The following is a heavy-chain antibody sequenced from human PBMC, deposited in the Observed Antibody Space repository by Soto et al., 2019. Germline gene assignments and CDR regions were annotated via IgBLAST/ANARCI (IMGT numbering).Heavy chain of an antibody. CDR1: GGTFNSYG. CDR2: IIPLYGTV. J-gene: IGHJ4*02. Sequence: QAHLAQSGAEVKKPGSSVTVSCKASGGTFNSYGISWVRQAPGQGLDWMGVIIPLYGTVNYAQKFQGRVSITPEKSTSTAYMDLNSLRSDDTAVYYCARVRVIRGVIPSHFGLWGQGTQVTVSS. V-gene: IGHV1-69*06. D-gene: IGHD3-10*01. CDR3: ARVRVIRGVIPSHFGL.